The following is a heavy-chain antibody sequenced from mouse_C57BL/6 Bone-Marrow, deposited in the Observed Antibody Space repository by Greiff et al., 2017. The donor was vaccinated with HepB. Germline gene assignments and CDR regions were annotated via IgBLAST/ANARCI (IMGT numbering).Heavy chain of an antibody. J-gene: IGHJ3*01. Sequence: EVKLVESGEGLVKPGGSLKLSCAASGFTFSSYAMSWVRQTLEKRLEWVAYISSGGDYIYYADTVKGRFTISRDNARNTLYLQMSSLKSEDTAMYYCTRGGWLRRQAWFAYWGQGTLVTVSA. CDR3: TRGGWLRRQAWFAY. CDR2: ISSGGDYI. D-gene: IGHD2-2*01. V-gene: IGHV5-9-1*02. CDR1: GFTFSSYA.